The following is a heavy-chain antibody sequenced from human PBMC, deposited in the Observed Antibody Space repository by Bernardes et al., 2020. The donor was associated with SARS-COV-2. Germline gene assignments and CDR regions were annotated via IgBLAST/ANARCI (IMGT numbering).Heavy chain of an antibody. D-gene: IGHD1-26*01. J-gene: IGHJ4*02. V-gene: IGHV3-30*02. Sequence: RKKKYVDSVKGRFTISRDNSKQTLYLQMNNLTSEDTAVYYCAQGAERGTFDDWGQGTPVTVSS. CDR3: AQGAERGTFDD. CDR2: RKK.